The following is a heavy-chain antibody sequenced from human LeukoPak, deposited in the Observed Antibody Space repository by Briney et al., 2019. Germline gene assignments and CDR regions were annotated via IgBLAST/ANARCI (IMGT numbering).Heavy chain of an antibody. J-gene: IGHJ4*02. CDR3: ANHDRGLDY. CDR1: GFTFSSYG. D-gene: IGHD3-9*01. Sequence: QAGGSLRLSCAASGFTFSSYGMHWVRQAPGKGLEWVAVISYDGSNKYYADSVKGRFTISRDNSKNTLYLQMNSLRAEDTAVYYCANHDRGLDYWGQGTLVTVSS. CDR2: ISYDGSNK. V-gene: IGHV3-30*18.